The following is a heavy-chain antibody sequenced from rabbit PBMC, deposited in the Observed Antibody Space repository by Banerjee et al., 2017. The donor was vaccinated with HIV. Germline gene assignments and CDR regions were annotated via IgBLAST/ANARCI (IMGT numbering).Heavy chain of an antibody. V-gene: IGHV1S40*01. D-gene: IGHD4-1*01. J-gene: IGHJ4*01. CDR1: GIDFISDNY. CDR2: IITISGYT. Sequence: LEESGGGRFKPGGTLTLSCKASGIDFISDNYMCWVRQAPGKGLEWFACIITISGYTVYATWAKGRFTISKASWTTVTLQMTSLTAADTASYFCARDLAGVIGWNFHLWGQGTLVPVS. CDR3: ARDLAGVIGWNFHL.